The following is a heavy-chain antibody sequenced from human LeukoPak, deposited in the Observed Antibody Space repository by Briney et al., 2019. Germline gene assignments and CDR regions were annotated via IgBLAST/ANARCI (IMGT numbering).Heavy chain of an antibody. CDR1: GDSISSGYY. D-gene: IGHD5-18*01. CDR2: LYYSGNT. J-gene: IGHJ4*02. Sequence: SETLSLTCTVSGDSISSGYYWGWIRQPPGKGLEWIGSLYYSGNTYYNPSLMNRVTMSADPSKSQFSLKLKFVAAADTAVYYCARASRGYSYGLEAPLDYWGQGTLVTVSS. V-gene: IGHV4-38-2*02. CDR3: ARASRGYSYGLEAPLDY.